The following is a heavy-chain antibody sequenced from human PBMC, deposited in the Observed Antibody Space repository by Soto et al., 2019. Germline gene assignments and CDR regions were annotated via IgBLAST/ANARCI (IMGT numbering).Heavy chain of an antibody. CDR3: VFGSSGWWSWFDP. CDR1: GYTFTSYG. J-gene: IGHJ5*02. V-gene: IGHV1-18*04. CDR2: ISAYNGNT. D-gene: IGHD6-19*01. Sequence: QVQLVQSGAEVKKPGASVKVSCNASGYTFTSYGISWVRQAPGQGLEWMGWISAYNGNTNYAQKLHGIHTMTPDTSTSTAYMELSSLRSDDKAVYYCVFGSSGWWSWFDPWGQGTPVTVFS.